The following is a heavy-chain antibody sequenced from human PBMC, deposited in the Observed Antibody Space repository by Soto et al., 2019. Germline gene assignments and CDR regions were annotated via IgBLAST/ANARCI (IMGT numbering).Heavy chain of an antibody. CDR2: VNSDGDTT. J-gene: IGHJ6*02. CDR1: GFTFRNYW. CDR3: ASNYAYAEGYYFYGIDV. V-gene: IGHV3-74*01. D-gene: IGHD3-16*01. Sequence: PGGSLRLSCAASGFTFRNYWMHWVRQAPGKGLVWVSRVNSDGDTTYYADSVKGRFTISRDNAKNTLHLQMNSLGAEDPAVYYCASNYAYAEGYYFYGIDVWGQGTTVTVSS.